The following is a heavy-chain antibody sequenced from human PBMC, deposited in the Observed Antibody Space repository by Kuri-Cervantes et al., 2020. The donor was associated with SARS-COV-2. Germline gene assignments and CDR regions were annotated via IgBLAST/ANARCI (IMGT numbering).Heavy chain of an antibody. CDR1: GGTFSTYS. CDR3: ARTTGVRGAYFDY. J-gene: IGHJ4*02. V-gene: IGHV1-69*13. CDR2: ITPIFGTA. Sequence: SVKVSCKASGGTFSTYSISWVRQAPGQGLEWMGGITPIFGTANYAQKFQGRVTITADESTSTAYMELSSLRSEDTAVYYCARTTGVRGAYFDYWGQGTLVTVSS. D-gene: IGHD7-27*01.